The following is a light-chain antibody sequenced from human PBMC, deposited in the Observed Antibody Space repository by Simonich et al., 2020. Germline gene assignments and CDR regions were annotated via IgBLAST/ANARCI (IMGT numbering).Light chain of an antibody. J-gene: IGKJ2*01. CDR3: QQYYSTPMYT. Sequence: DIVMTQSPDSLAVSLGERATINCKSSQSVLYSSHNKNYFAWAQQKPGQPPKLLIYWASTRESGVPDRFSGSGSGTDFTLTISSLQAEDVAVYYCQQYYSTPMYTFGQGTKLEIK. V-gene: IGKV4-1*01. CDR1: QSVLYSSHNKNY. CDR2: WAS.